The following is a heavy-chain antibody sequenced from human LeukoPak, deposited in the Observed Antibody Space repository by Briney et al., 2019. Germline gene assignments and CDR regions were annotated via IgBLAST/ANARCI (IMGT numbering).Heavy chain of an antibody. CDR3: ARGADSSGYYSIFYFDY. Sequence: SETLSPTCTVSGGSISSYYWNWIRQPPGKGLEWIGYIYYSGSTNYNPSLKSRVTISVDTSKNQFSLKLSSVTAADTAVYYCARGADSSGYYSIFYFDYWGQGTLVTVSS. V-gene: IGHV4-59*01. D-gene: IGHD3-22*01. J-gene: IGHJ4*02. CDR1: GGSISSYY. CDR2: IYYSGST.